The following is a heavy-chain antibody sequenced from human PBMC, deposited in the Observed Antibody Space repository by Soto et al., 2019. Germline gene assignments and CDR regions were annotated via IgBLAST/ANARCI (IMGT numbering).Heavy chain of an antibody. CDR2: VSDDGSNK. CDR1: GFTFSSYG. D-gene: IGHD3-22*01. Sequence: QVQLVESGGGVVQPGRSLRLSCAASGFTFSSYGMHWVRQAPGKGLEWVAVVSDDGSNKYYADSVKGRFTISRDNSKNTLYLQMNSLRAVDTAVYYCVTEWVYVRSGWSFDCWGQGALVTVSS. CDR3: VTEWVYVRSGWSFDC. J-gene: IGHJ4*02. V-gene: IGHV3-30*03.